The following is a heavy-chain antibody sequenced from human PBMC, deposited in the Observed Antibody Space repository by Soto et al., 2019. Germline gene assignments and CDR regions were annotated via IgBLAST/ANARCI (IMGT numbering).Heavy chain of an antibody. Sequence: EVQLLESGGGLVQPGGSLRLSCAASGFTFSTYAMSWVRQAPGKGLEWVSGISGSGGSTYYADSVKGRFTSSRDNSNNTLYLQMSSLRAEDTAVYYCAKDRKSGSGLYWEYWSRGTLVTVGS. V-gene: IGHV3-23*01. D-gene: IGHD6-19*01. J-gene: IGHJ4*02. CDR2: ISGSGGST. CDR3: AKDRKSGSGLYWEY. CDR1: GFTFSTYA.